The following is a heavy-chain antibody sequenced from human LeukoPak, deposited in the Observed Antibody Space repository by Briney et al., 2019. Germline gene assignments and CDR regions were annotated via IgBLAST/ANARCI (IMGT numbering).Heavy chain of an antibody. CDR2: ISASGDRT. J-gene: IGHJ4*02. Sequence: GGSLRLSCAASGFTFSSYAMSWVRQAPGKGLDWVSSISASGDRTYYADSVKGRFTISRDNSKNTLYLQMNSLRAEDPALYYCAKDRQGSPFDYWGRGTLVTVSS. D-gene: IGHD6-19*01. V-gene: IGHV3-23*01. CDR1: GFTFSSYA. CDR3: AKDRQGSPFDY.